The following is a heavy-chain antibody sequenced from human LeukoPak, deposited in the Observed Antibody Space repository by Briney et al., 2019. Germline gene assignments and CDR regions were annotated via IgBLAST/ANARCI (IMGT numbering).Heavy chain of an antibody. CDR3: AKDREQWLVQPYYFDY. Sequence: GGSLRLSCAASGFTFSSYGMHWVRQAPGKGLEWVAVISYDGSNKYYADSVKGRFTISRDNSKNTLYPQMNSLRAEDTAVYYCAKDREQWLVQPYYFDYWGQGTLVTVSS. J-gene: IGHJ4*02. CDR1: GFTFSSYG. V-gene: IGHV3-30*18. D-gene: IGHD6-19*01. CDR2: ISYDGSNK.